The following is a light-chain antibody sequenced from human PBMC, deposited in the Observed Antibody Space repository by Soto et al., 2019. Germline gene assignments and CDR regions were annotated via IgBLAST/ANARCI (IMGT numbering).Light chain of an antibody. CDR3: SSWTTSSTYV. J-gene: IGLJ1*01. CDR2: DVS. V-gene: IGLV2-14*03. Sequence: QSVPTQPASVSGSPGQSIPISCTGTSSVVGAYNYVSWYQHLPVKAPKLIIYDVSNRPSGVSTRFSGSKSGNTASLTISGLQAEDEANYYCSSWTTSSTYVFGTGTKLTAL. CDR1: SSVVGAYNY.